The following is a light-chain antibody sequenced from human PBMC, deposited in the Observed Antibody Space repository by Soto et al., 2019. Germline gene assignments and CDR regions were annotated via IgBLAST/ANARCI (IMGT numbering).Light chain of an antibody. CDR1: QSISSW. Sequence: DIQMTQSPSTLSASVGDRVTITCRASQSISSWLAWYQQKPGKAPKLLIYKASSLESGVPSRFSGSGSGTEFTLTISSLQPDDFATYYCQQYNSYSPITFGQGTRLVIK. CDR3: QQYNSYSPIT. CDR2: KAS. V-gene: IGKV1-5*03. J-gene: IGKJ5*01.